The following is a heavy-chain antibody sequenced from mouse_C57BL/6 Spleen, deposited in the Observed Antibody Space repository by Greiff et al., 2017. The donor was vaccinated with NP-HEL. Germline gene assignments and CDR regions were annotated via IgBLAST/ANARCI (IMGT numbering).Heavy chain of an antibody. CDR1: GYTFTSYG. J-gene: IGHJ4*01. CDR3: NRVVAADYAMDY. CDR2: IYPRSGNT. V-gene: IGHV1-81*01. Sequence: QVQLQQSGAELARPGASVKLSCKASGYTFTSYGISWVKQRTGQGLEWIGEIYPRSGNTYYNEKFKGKATLTADKSSSTAYMQPRRLTSEDSAVYFCNRVVAADYAMDYWGQGTSVTVAS. D-gene: IGHD1-1*01.